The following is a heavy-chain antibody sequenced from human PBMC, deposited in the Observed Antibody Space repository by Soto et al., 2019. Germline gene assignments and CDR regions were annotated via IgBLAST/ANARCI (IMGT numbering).Heavy chain of an antibody. CDR3: ARCAVAGIAYWFDP. CDR2: IYPGNSDT. CDR1: GYGFDGFW. V-gene: IGHV5-51*01. D-gene: IGHD6-19*01. J-gene: IGHJ5*02. Sequence: PGESLKISCTASGYGFDGFWIGWVRQMPGKGLEWMGIIYPGNSDTRYSPSFQGQVTISADKSISTAYLQWSSLKASDTAIFYCARCAVAGIAYWFDPWGQGT.